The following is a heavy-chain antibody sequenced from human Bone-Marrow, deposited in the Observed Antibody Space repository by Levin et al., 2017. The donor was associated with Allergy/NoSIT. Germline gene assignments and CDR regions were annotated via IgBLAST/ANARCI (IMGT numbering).Heavy chain of an antibody. J-gene: IGHJ3*02. D-gene: IGHD2-21*01. CDR3: AREDVVRGIRSFDI. V-gene: IGHV3-33*01. Sequence: GESLKISCAASGFTFSSYSMHWVRQAPDKGLEWVAMIWNDGSIKYYADSVKGRFTISRDNSKNTAYVQMNSLRDEDTAVYYCAREDVVRGIRSFDIWGQGTMVTVSS. CDR2: IWNDGSIK. CDR1: GFTFSSYS.